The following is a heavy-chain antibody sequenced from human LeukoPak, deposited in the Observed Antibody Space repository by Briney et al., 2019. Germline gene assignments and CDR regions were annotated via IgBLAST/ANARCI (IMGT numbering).Heavy chain of an antibody. J-gene: IGHJ3*02. D-gene: IGHD3-10*01. Sequence: ASVKVSCKASGYTFTGYYMHWVRQAPGQGLEWMGWINPNSGGTNYAQEFQGRVTMTRDTSISTAYMELSRLRSDDTAVYYCARTTHRGADAFDIWGQGTLVTVSS. CDR2: INPNSGGT. V-gene: IGHV1-2*02. CDR1: GYTFTGYY. CDR3: ARTTHRGADAFDI.